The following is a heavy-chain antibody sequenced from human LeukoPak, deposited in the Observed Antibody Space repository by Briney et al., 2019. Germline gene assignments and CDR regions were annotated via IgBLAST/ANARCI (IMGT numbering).Heavy chain of an antibody. Sequence: SVKVSCKASGGTFSSYAISWVRQAPGQGLEWMGGIIPIFGTANYAQKFQGRVTITADESTSTAYMELSSLRSEDTAVYYCARSGGFGSSWFYYFDYWGQGTLVTVSS. CDR2: IIPIFGTA. CDR3: ARSGGFGSSWFYYFDY. V-gene: IGHV1-69*13. J-gene: IGHJ4*02. D-gene: IGHD6-13*01. CDR1: GGTFSSYA.